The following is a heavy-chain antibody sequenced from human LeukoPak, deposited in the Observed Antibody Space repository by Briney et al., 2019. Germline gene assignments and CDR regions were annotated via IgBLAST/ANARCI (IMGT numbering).Heavy chain of an antibody. Sequence: ASVKVSCKASGYTFTGYYIHWVRQAPGQGLEWMAWINPNTGGTNYAQKFQGRVTMTRDTSISTAYMELSRLTSDDTAVYYCARVKWLSSNWFDPWGQGTLVTVSS. V-gene: IGHV1-2*02. CDR1: GYTFTGYY. D-gene: IGHD6-19*01. CDR2: INPNTGGT. J-gene: IGHJ5*02. CDR3: ARVKWLSSNWFDP.